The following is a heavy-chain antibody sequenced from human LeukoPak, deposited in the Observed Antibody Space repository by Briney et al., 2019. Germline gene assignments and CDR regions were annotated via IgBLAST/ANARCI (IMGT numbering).Heavy chain of an antibody. V-gene: IGHV3-30*02. CDR2: IRYDGSNK. D-gene: IGHD4-17*01. CDR1: GFTFSSYG. J-gene: IGHJ4*01. CDR3: ARGSYGDYDY. Sequence: GGSLRLSCAASGFTFSSYGMHWVRQAPGKGLEWVAFIRYDGSNKYYADSVKGRFTISRDNSKNTLYLQMNSLRPEDTAVYYCARGSYGDYDYWGQGTLVTVSS.